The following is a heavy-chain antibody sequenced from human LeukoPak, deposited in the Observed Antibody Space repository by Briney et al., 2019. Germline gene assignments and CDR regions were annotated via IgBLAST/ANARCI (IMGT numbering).Heavy chain of an antibody. CDR2: ISAYNGNT. J-gene: IGHJ4*02. D-gene: IGHD6-19*01. V-gene: IGHV1-18*01. Sequence: ASVKVSCKASGYTFTEHGIGWVRQAPGQGLEWMGWISAYNGNTNYAQKLQGRVTMTTDTSTSTAYMELRSLRSDDTAVYYCARVEAVAGTAANWGQGTLVTVSS. CDR3: ARVEAVAGTAAN. CDR1: GYTFTEHG.